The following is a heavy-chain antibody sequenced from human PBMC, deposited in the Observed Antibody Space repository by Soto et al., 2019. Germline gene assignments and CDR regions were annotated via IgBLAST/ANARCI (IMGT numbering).Heavy chain of an antibody. CDR1: GGSISSYY. CDR2: IYYRWST. J-gene: IGHJ4*02. CDR3: ASRWGTYFAC. D-gene: IGHD7-27*01. V-gene: IGHV4-59*01. Sequence: QVQLQESGPGLVKPSETLSLTCTVSGGSISSYYWSWIRQPPGQGLEWMGHIYYRWSTDYDPSLKSRVTIPVNTSQNQFSPKLSSVTAADTAVYYCASRWGTYFACWGRGTLVTVSP.